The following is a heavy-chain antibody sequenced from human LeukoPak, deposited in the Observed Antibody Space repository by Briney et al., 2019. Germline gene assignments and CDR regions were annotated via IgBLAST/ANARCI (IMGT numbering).Heavy chain of an antibody. J-gene: IGHJ5*02. V-gene: IGHV1-18*01. CDR3: ARAGYSYGYGLREEWFDP. D-gene: IGHD5-18*01. Sequence: ASVRVSCKASGYTFTSYGISWVRQAPGQGLEWMGWISAYNGNTNYAQKLQGRVIMTTDTSTSTAYMELRSLRSDDTAVYYCARAGYSYGYGLREEWFDPWGQGTLVTVSS. CDR1: GYTFTSYG. CDR2: ISAYNGNT.